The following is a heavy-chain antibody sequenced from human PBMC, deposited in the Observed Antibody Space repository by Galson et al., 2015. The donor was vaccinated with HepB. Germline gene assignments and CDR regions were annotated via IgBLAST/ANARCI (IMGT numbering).Heavy chain of an antibody. D-gene: IGHD1-26*01. J-gene: IGHJ4*02. V-gene: IGHV1-8*01. Sequence: SVKVSCKASGYTFTSYDINWVRQATGQGLEWMGWMNPNSGNTGYAQKFQGRVTVTRNTSISTASMELSSLRSEDTAVYYCARAQGYSGSYSLDYWGQGTLVTVSS. CDR1: GYTFTSYD. CDR2: MNPNSGNT. CDR3: ARAQGYSGSYSLDY.